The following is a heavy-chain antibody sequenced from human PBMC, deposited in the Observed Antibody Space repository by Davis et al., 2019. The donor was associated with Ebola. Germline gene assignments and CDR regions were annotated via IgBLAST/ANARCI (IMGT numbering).Heavy chain of an antibody. CDR3: ARGLWFGELPPFY. J-gene: IGHJ4*02. CDR2: ISGSGGST. CDR1: GFTFSSYA. V-gene: IGHV3-23*01. D-gene: IGHD3-10*01. Sequence: GESLKISCAASGFTFSSYAMSWVRQAPGKGLEWVSAISGSGGSTYYADSVKGRFTISRDNSKNTLYLQMNSLRAEDTAVYYCARGLWFGELPPFYWGQGTLVTVSS.